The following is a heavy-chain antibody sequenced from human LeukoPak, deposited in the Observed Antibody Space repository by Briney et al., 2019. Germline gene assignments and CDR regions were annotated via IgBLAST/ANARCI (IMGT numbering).Heavy chain of an antibody. V-gene: IGHV3-23*01. J-gene: IGHJ4*02. Sequence: GGSLRLSCAASGFTFSNCAMSWVRQAPGKGLEWVSALSGSGGSTYYADSVKGRFTISGDNSQNTLSLQMNSLKLEDTAVYYCAKGLESSGYSKYYFDSWGQGTLVTVSA. CDR1: GFTFSNCA. CDR2: LSGSGGST. D-gene: IGHD3-22*01. CDR3: AKGLESSGYSKYYFDS.